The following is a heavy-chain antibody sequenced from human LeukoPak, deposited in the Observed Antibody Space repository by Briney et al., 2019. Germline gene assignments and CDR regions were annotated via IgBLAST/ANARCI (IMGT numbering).Heavy chain of an antibody. V-gene: IGHV1-24*01. CDR1: GYTLTELS. D-gene: IGHD4-17*01. CDR2: FDPEDGET. Sequence: GASVKVSCKVSGYTLTELSMHWVRQAPGKGLEWMGGFDPEDGETIYAQKFQGRVTVTEDTSTDTAYMELSSLRSEDTAVYYCATVDYGDYPDAFDIWGQGTMVTVSS. CDR3: ATVDYGDYPDAFDI. J-gene: IGHJ3*02.